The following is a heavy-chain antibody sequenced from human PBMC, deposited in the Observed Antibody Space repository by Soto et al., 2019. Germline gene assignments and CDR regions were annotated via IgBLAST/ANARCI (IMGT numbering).Heavy chain of an antibody. V-gene: IGHV4-30-4*01. J-gene: IGHJ5*01. CDR2: IYKSATT. CDR3: ARGRYCLTGRCFPNWFDS. CDR1: GDSISNLYYF. Sequence: LSLTCSVSGDSISNLYYFWAWVRQPPGQALEYIGYIYKSATTYYNPSFESRVAISVDTSKSQFSLNVTSVTAADTAVYFCARGRYCLTGRCFPNWFDSWGQGALVTVSS. D-gene: IGHD7-27*01.